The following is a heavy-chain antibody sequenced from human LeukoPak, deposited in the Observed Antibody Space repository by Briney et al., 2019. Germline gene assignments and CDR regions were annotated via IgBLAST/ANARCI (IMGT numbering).Heavy chain of an antibody. J-gene: IGHJ3*02. V-gene: IGHV4-30-4*01. CDR3: ASYPGYLGGDGAFDI. Sequence: SETLSLTCTVSGGSISSGDYYWSWIRQPPGKGLEWIGYIYYSGSTYYNPSLKSRVTISVDTSKNQFSLKLSSVTAADTAVYYCASYPGYLGGDGAFDIWGQGTMVTVSS. CDR2: IYYSGST. D-gene: IGHD5-24*01. CDR1: GGSISSGDYY.